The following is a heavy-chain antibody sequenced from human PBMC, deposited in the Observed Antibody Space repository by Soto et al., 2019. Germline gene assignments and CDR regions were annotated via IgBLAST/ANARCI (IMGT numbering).Heavy chain of an antibody. J-gene: IGHJ5*02. CDR3: AGPQCYSGAGRYNNLMCDP. CDR1: GGSISAAGDS. CDR2: IYHSGTF. V-gene: IGHV4-30-2*01. Sequence: TLYLTRAFSGGSISAAGDSWSWIREAPGGGLEWIGYIYHSGTFLYTPSLQTRPTMSLARSNNQFSLPLTSVTAADTAVYYGAGPQCYSGAGRYNNLMCDPWGQGTQVTVS. D-gene: IGHD2-21*01.